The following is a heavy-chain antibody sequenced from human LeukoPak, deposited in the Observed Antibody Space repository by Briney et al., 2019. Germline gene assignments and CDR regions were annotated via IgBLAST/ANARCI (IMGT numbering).Heavy chain of an antibody. CDR2: VYYSGST. CDR1: GDSMNEYY. D-gene: IGHD3-3*01. V-gene: IGHV4-59*01. J-gene: IGHJ4*02. CDR3: ARDKDDFWSGYWTY. Sequence: TSETLSLTCTVSGDSMNEYYWSWVRQPPGQGLEWIGYVYYSGSTTYNPSLKSRVNITIDTSKNQFSLTLTSVTAADTAMYYCARDKDDFWSGYWTYWGQGTLVTVSS.